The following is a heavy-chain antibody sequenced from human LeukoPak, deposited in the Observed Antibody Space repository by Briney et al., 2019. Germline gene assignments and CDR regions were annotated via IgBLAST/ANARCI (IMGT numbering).Heavy chain of an antibody. CDR2: ISMSSYK. CDR1: GFTFSTYN. J-gene: IGHJ4*02. CDR3: ARAVREATPHY. D-gene: IGHD5-12*01. V-gene: IGHV3-21*01. Sequence: GGSLRLSCAASGFTFSTYNMSWVRQAPGKGLEWVSSISMSSYKYYADSVKGRFTISRDNAKNSLYLQMNSLRAEDTAVYYCARAVREATPHYWGQGPLVTVSS.